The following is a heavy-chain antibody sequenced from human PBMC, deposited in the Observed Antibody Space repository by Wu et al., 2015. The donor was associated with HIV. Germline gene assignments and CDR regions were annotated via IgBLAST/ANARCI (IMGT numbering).Heavy chain of an antibody. D-gene: IGHD5-24*01. V-gene: IGHV1-69*13. CDR3: ARENGDGYNWGYYFDY. Sequence: QVQLVQSGAEVKKPGSSVKVSCKASGGTFSSSAVNWVRQAPGQGLEWMGRIIPIFGTANYAQKFQGRVTITADESTSTAYMELSSLRSEDTAVYYCARENGDGYNWGYYFDYWGQGTLVTVSS. J-gene: IGHJ4*02. CDR1: GGTFSSSA. CDR2: IIPIFGTA.